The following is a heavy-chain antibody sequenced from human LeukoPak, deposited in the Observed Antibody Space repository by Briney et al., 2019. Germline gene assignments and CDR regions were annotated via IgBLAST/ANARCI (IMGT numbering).Heavy chain of an antibody. CDR1: GFTFDDYG. Sequence: GGSLRLSCAASGFTFDDYGMNWVRQAPGKGLEWVSAINGGGGRTYYADSVKGRFTISRDNSKNTLYLQMNSLRAEDTAVYYCAKGGIAAPFDYWGQGTLVTVSS. V-gene: IGHV3-23*01. J-gene: IGHJ4*02. D-gene: IGHD6-13*01. CDR2: INGGGGRT. CDR3: AKGGIAAPFDY.